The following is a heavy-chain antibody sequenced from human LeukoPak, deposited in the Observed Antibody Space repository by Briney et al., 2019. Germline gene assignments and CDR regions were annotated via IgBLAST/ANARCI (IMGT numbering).Heavy chain of an antibody. Sequence: VASVKVSCKASGYTFTSYGISWVRQAPGQGLEWMGWISAYNGNTNYAQKFQGRVTITADESTSTAYMELSSLRSEDTAVYYCARDRAAAGLNNWFDPWGQGTRVTVSS. V-gene: IGHV1-18*01. D-gene: IGHD6-13*01. CDR3: ARDRAAAGLNNWFDP. J-gene: IGHJ5*02. CDR1: GYTFTSYG. CDR2: ISAYNGNT.